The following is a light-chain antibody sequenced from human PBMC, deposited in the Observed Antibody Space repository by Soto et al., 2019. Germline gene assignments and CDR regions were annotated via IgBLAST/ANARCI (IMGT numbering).Light chain of an antibody. Sequence: EIVMTQSPATLSVSPGERATLSCRASQSVSSDLAWYQQKPGQAPRLLIYGASTRATGVPARFSGSRSGTDFTLTISRLEPEDFAVYYCQQYGSSPITFGQGTRLEIK. CDR1: QSVSSD. CDR3: QQYGSSPIT. V-gene: IGKV3-15*01. J-gene: IGKJ5*01. CDR2: GAS.